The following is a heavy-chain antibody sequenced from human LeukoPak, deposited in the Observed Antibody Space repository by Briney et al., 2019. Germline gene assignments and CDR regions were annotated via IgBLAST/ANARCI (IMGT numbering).Heavy chain of an antibody. CDR2: ISSSSSYI. CDR3: ARDQGATTVTGYMDV. V-gene: IGHV3-21*01. D-gene: IGHD4-17*01. CDR1: GFTFSSYS. J-gene: IGHJ6*03. Sequence: PGGSLRLSCAASGFTFSSYSMNWVRQAPGKGLEWVSSISSSSSYIYYADSVKGRFTISRDNAKNSLYLQMNSLRAEDTAVYYCARDQGATTVTGYMDVWGKGTTVTVSS.